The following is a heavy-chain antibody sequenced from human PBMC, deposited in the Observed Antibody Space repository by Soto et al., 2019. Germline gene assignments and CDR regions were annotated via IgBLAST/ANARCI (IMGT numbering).Heavy chain of an antibody. D-gene: IGHD3-3*01. V-gene: IGHV4-59*01. J-gene: IGHJ6*02. CDR2: IYYSGST. Sequence: SETLSLTCTVSGGSISSYYWSRIRQPPGKGLEWIGYIYYSGSTNYNPSLKSRVTISVDTSKNQFSLKLSSVTAADTAVYYCARGKYYDFWSGLLGGMDVWGQGTTVTVSS. CDR3: ARGKYYDFWSGLLGGMDV. CDR1: GGSISSYY.